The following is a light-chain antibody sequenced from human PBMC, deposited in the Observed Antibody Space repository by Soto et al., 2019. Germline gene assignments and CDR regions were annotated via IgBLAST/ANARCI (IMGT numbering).Light chain of an antibody. J-gene: IGKJ1*01. CDR2: GAS. V-gene: IGKV3-15*01. CDR1: QSVSSN. CDR3: YQYNNWPPWT. Sequence: EIVMTQSPATLSVSPGERATLSCRASQSVSSNLACYQQKPGQAPRLLISGASTSSTCIPATFSGSGSGTEFTLTISSQQSEDFAVYYCYQYNNWPPWTFGQGTKVEIK.